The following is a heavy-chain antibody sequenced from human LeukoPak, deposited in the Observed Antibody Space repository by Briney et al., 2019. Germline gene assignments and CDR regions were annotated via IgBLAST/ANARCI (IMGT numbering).Heavy chain of an antibody. CDR1: GFTFSSYA. J-gene: IGHJ4*02. CDR3: AKDGRRSSTSPSCFDY. Sequence: GGSLRLSCAASGFTFSSYAMSWVRQAPGKGLEWVSSISDSGGYTYYADSVKGRLTISRDNSKNTLYLQINSLRVEDTAVFYCAKDGRRSSTSPSCFDYWGQGTPVTVSS. D-gene: IGHD6-13*01. V-gene: IGHV3-23*01. CDR2: ISDSGGYT.